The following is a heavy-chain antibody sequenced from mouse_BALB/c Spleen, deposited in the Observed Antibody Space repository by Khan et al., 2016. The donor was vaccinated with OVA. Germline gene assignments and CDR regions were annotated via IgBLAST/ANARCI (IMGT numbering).Heavy chain of an antibody. CDR2: ISPGSGDT. D-gene: IGHD1-2*01. V-gene: IGHV1-77*01. Sequence: QVQLKESGAELARPGASVKLSCKASGYTFTDYYINWVKQRTGQGLEWIGEISPGSGDTYYTEKFKGKATLTADKSSTTAYMQLSSLTSEASAVYFCARRNYFGYTCAYWGQGTLVTVSA. J-gene: IGHJ3*01. CDR1: GYTFTDYY. CDR3: ARRNYFGYTCAY.